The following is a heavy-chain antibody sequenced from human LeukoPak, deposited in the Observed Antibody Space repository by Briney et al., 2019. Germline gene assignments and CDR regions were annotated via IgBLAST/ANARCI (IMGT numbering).Heavy chain of an antibody. CDR3: AKDRAGTPWAD. CDR2: INPSGGST. CDR1: GFTFSSYS. V-gene: IGHV3-23*01. Sequence: PGGSLRLPCAASGFTFSSYSMSWVRQAPGKGLEWVSTINPSGGSTYYADSVKGRFTISRDNSKNMVYLQMNSLRAEDTAVYYCAKDRAGTPWADWGQGTLVTVSS. J-gene: IGHJ4*02. D-gene: IGHD1-1*01.